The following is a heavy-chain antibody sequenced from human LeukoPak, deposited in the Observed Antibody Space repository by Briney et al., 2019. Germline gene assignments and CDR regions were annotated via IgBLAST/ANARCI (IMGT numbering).Heavy chain of an antibody. V-gene: IGHV1-8*01. CDR1: GYTLTSYD. Sequence: RRASVKVSCKASGYTLTSYDINWVRQATGQGLEWMGWMNPNSGNTGYAQKFQGRVTMTRNTSISTAYMELSSLRSEDTAVYYCARSMYYYGSSGYYYVKYYGMDVWGQGTTVTVSS. CDR2: MNPNSGNT. J-gene: IGHJ6*02. D-gene: IGHD3-22*01. CDR3: ARSMYYYGSSGYYYVKYYGMDV.